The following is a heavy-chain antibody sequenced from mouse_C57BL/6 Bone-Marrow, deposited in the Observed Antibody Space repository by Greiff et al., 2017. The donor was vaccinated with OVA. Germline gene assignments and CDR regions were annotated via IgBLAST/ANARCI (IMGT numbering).Heavy chain of an antibody. Sequence: QVQLKESGAELARPGASVKLSCKASGYTFTSYGISWVKQRTGQGLEWIGEIYTRSGNTYYNEKFKGKATLTADKSSSTAYMELRSLTSEDSAVYFCARSGSSWTWFAYWGQGTLVTVSA. J-gene: IGHJ3*01. CDR3: ARSGSSWTWFAY. CDR2: IYTRSGNT. V-gene: IGHV1-81*01. CDR1: GYTFTSYG. D-gene: IGHD1-1*01.